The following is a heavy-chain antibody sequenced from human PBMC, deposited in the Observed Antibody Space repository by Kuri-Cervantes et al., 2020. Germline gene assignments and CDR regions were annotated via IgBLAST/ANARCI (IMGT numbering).Heavy chain of an antibody. Sequence: LRLSCTVSGGSISSGDYYWSWIRQPPGKGLEWIGYIYYSGSTYYNPSLKSRVTISVDTSKNQFSLKLSSVTAADTAVYYCARRQWGTGFDPWGQGTLVTVSS. D-gene: IGHD3-16*01. CDR2: IYYSGST. CDR3: ARRQWGTGFDP. V-gene: IGHV4-30-4*08. CDR1: GGSISSGDYY. J-gene: IGHJ5*02.